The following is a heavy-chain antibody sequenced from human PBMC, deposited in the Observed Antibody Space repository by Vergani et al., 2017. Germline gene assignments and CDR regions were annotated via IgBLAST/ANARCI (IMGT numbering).Heavy chain of an antibody. CDR3: ARYSGSHLTLDY. Sequence: QVQLVESGGGVVQSGGSLRFSCAASGFTFSNYGMHWVRQAPGKGLEWVAFIRYDGSHRYYADSVKGRFTISRDNSKNTLYLQMNSLRAEDTAVYYCARYSGSHLTLDYWGQGTLVTVSS. CDR1: GFTFSNYG. CDR2: IRYDGSHR. J-gene: IGHJ4*02. V-gene: IGHV3-30*02. D-gene: IGHD1-26*01.